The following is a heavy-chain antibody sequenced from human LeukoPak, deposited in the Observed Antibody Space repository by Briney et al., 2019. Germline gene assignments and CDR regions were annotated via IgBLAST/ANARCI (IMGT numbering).Heavy chain of an antibody. D-gene: IGHD2-21*02. CDR2: ISGSGGST. CDR3: ARGRRDCSGDCYVAFDI. V-gene: IGHV3-23*01. Sequence: PGGSLRLSCAASGFTFSSYAMSWVRQAPGKGLEWVSAISGSGGSTYYADSVKGRFTISRDNSKNTLYLQMNSLRAEDTVVYYCARGRRDCSGDCYVAFDIWGQGTMVTVS. CDR1: GFTFSSYA. J-gene: IGHJ3*02.